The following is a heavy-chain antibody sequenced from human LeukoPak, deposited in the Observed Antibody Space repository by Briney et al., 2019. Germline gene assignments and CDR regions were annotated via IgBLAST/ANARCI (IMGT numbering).Heavy chain of an antibody. D-gene: IGHD5-24*01. CDR1: GGSISSSSYY. CDR3: ARTPRDGYNSPYFDC. Sequence: SETLSLTCTVSGGSISSSSYYWGWLRQPPGKGLEWIGSIYYSGNIYYNPSLKSRVTISVDTSKNQFSLKLSSVTAADATVYYCARTPRDGYNSPYFDCWGQGTLVTVSS. V-gene: IGHV4-39*01. CDR2: IYYSGNI. J-gene: IGHJ4*02.